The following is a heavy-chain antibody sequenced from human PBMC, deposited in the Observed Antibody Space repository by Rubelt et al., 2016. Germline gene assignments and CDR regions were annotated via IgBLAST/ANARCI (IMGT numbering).Heavy chain of an antibody. CDR1: GFTVRSNY. D-gene: IGHD7-27*01. J-gene: IGHJ4*02. CDR3: AGNWGFDY. Sequence: EVQLVESGGGLVQPGGSLRLSCAASGFTVRSNYMSWVRQAPGKGLEWVSVIYSGGSTSYADSVKGGFTISRDNAKNTLDLQMNSLRAEDAAVYYCAGNWGFDYWGQGTLVTVSS. CDR2: IYSGGST. V-gene: IGHV3-66*01.